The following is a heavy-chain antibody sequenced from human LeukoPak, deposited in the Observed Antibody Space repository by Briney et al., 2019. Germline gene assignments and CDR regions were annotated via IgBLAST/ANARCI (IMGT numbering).Heavy chain of an antibody. CDR1: GFTFSSYW. J-gene: IGHJ5*02. CDR3: AAHPAWIQLWLGWFDP. V-gene: IGHV3-7*02. D-gene: IGHD5-18*01. CDR2: IKQDGSEK. Sequence: DPGGSLRLSCAASGFTFSSYWMSWVRQAPGKGLEWVANIKQDGSEKYYVDSVKGRFTISRDNAKNSLYLQMNSLRAEDTAVYYCAAHPAWIQLWLGWFDPWGQGTLVTVSS.